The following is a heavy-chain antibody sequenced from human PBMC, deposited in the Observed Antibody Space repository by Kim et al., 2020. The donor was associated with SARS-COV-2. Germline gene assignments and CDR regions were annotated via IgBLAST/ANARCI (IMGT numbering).Heavy chain of an antibody. Sequence: ASVKVSCKASGYTFTSYGISWVRQAPGQGLEWMGWISAYNGNTNYAQKLQGRVTMTTDTSTSTAYMELRSLRSDDTAVYYCAREAIGVRHYYYGMDVWGQGTTVTVSS. D-gene: IGHD3-10*01. V-gene: IGHV1-18*01. CDR1: GYTFTSYG. CDR3: AREAIGVRHYYYGMDV. J-gene: IGHJ6*02. CDR2: ISAYNGNT.